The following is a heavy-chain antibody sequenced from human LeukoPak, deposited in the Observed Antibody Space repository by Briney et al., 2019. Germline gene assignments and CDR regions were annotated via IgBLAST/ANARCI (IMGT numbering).Heavy chain of an antibody. J-gene: IGHJ5*02. CDR2: ISAYNGNT. Sequence: ASVKVSCKASGYTFTGYGISWVRQAPGQGLEWMGWISAYNGNTNYAQKLQGRVTMTTDTSTSTAYMELRSLRSDDTAVYYCARAPPVVPAADGWFDPWGQGTLVTVSS. CDR3: ARAPPVVPAADGWFDP. CDR1: GYTFTGYG. V-gene: IGHV1-18*04. D-gene: IGHD2-2*01.